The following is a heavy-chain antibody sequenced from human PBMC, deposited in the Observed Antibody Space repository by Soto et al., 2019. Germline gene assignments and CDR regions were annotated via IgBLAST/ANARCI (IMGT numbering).Heavy chain of an antibody. Sequence: SQTLSLTCAISGDSVSSNSAAWNWIRQSPLRGLEWLGRTYYRSKWHNDFAVSVKSRITIKPDTSKNQFSLQLNSVTPEDTAVYYCAGQHQWLDSWGQGTLVTVSS. CDR1: GDSVSSNSAA. CDR3: AGQHQWLDS. D-gene: IGHD6-19*01. V-gene: IGHV6-1*01. J-gene: IGHJ4*02. CDR2: TYYRSKWHN.